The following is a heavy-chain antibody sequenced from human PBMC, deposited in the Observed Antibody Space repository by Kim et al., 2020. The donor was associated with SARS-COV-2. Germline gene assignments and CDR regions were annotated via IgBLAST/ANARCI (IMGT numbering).Heavy chain of an antibody. Sequence: SETLSLTCTVSGGSISSYYWSWIRQPPGKGLEWIGYIYYSGSTNYNPSLKSRVTISVDTSKNQFSLKLSSVTAADTAVYYCARHHYYDSTRLGSAFDIWGQGTMVTVSS. CDR3: ARHHYYDSTRLGSAFDI. V-gene: IGHV4-59*08. CDR1: GGSISSYY. D-gene: IGHD3-22*01. CDR2: IYYSGST. J-gene: IGHJ3*02.